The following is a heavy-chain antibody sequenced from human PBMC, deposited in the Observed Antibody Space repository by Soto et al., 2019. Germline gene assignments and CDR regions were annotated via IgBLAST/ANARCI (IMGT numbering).Heavy chain of an antibody. D-gene: IGHD6-13*01. V-gene: IGHV4-61*08. Sequence: SETLYLTCTVSGGSISSDGYYWSWIRQPPGKGLEWIGYIYYSGSTNYNPSLKSRVTISVDTSKNQFSLKLSSVTAADTAVYYCARDSSGIAAADPYYYYGMDVWGQGTTVTVSS. CDR3: ARDSSGIAAADPYYYYGMDV. CDR1: GGSISSDGYY. CDR2: IYYSGST. J-gene: IGHJ6*02.